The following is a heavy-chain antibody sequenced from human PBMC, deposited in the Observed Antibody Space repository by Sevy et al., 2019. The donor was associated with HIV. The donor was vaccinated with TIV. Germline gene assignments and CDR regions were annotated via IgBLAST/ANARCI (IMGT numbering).Heavy chain of an antibody. CDR2: INGRGVST. D-gene: IGHD6-6*01. CDR3: ARPTPRIAPSSAAFFDS. CDR1: GFTFSSFA. J-gene: IGHJ4*01. V-gene: IGHV3-23*01. Sequence: GGCLRLSCAASGFASGFTFSSFAMSWVRQLPGKGLEWVSTINGRGVSTYYADSVKGRFTLSRDNSNNALFLQMDSLTPEDTAIYYCARPTPRIAPSSAAFFDSWGHGTLVTVSS.